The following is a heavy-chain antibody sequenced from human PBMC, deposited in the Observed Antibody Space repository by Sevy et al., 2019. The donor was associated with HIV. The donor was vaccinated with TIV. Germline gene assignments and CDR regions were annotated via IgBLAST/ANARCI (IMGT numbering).Heavy chain of an antibody. Sequence: GGSLRLSCAASGFTFSSYSMNWVRRAPGKGLEWVSYISSGFSTIHYADSVKGRFTISRDNAKNSLYLQMNRLRAEDTAVYYCARDNGDYFLSTSVFDYWGQGTLVTVSS. CDR1: GFTFSSYS. J-gene: IGHJ4*02. V-gene: IGHV3-48*01. CDR2: ISSGFSTI. D-gene: IGHD4-17*01. CDR3: ARDNGDYFLSTSVFDY.